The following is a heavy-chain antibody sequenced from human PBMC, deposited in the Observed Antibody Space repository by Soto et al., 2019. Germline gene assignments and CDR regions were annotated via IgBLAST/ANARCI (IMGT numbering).Heavy chain of an antibody. CDR2: ISGSGGST. CDR3: AKDIGNSGPETPTQH. Sequence: GGSLILSCAASGFTFSSYSMSWVRQAPGKGLEWVSAISGSGGSTYYADSVKGRFTISRDNSKNTLYLQMNSLRAEDTAVYYCAKDIGNSGPETPTQHWGQGTLVTVSS. J-gene: IGHJ1*01. V-gene: IGHV3-23*01. D-gene: IGHD1-26*01. CDR1: GFTFSSYS.